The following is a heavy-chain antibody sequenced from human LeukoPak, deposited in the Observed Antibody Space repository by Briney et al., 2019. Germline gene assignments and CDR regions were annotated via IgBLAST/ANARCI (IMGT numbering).Heavy chain of an antibody. J-gene: IGHJ4*02. V-gene: IGHV4-59*01. CDR2: IYYSGST. CDR1: GGSISSYY. Sequence: SETLSLTCTVSGGSISSYYWSWVRQPPGKGLEWIGYIYYSGSTNYNPSLKSRVTISVDTSKNQFSLKLSSVTAADTAVYYCARATDREPLDYWGQGTLVTVSS. D-gene: IGHD1-26*01. CDR3: ARATDREPLDY.